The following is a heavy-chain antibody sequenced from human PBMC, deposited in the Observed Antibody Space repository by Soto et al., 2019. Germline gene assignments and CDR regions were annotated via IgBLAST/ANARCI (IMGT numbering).Heavy chain of an antibody. J-gene: IGHJ3*02. CDR3: ARGKRGRDAFDI. CDR2: IYSGGST. D-gene: IGHD3-10*01. Sequence: PGGSLRLSCAAFGFPVGRNSMRWVGQAPGKGLEWVSVIYSGGSTYYADSVKGRFTISRDNSKNTLYLQMNSLRAEDTAVYYCARGKRGRDAFDIWGQGTMVTVS. CDR1: GFPVGRNS. V-gene: IGHV3-66*01.